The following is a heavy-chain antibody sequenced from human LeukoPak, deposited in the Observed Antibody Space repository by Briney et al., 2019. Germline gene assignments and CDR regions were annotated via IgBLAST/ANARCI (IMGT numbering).Heavy chain of an antibody. CDR1: GFTFSSYG. Sequence: GRSLRLSCAASGFTFSSYGMHWVRQAPGKGLEWVAVISNDGSNEFYADSVKGRLTISRDTSKNTLYLQMNSLRTEDTAVYYCAKDYSIPPAAGALYNWFAPWGQGTLVTVSS. J-gene: IGHJ5*02. CDR3: AKDYSIPPAAGALYNWFAP. CDR2: ISNDGSNE. V-gene: IGHV3-30*18. D-gene: IGHD6-13*01.